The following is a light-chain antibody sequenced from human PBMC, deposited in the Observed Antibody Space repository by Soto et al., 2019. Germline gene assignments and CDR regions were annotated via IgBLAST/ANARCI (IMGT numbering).Light chain of an antibody. CDR3: QQYGSSPPYT. V-gene: IGKV3-20*01. CDR1: QSVNSRY. J-gene: IGKJ2*01. Sequence: EIVLTQSPGTLSLSPGERATLSCRASQSVNSRYLAWYQQKPGQAPSLLIYAASSSATGIPDRFSGSGSATDFTLTISRLEHEDVAAYYCQQYGSSPPYTFGQGTKLEIK. CDR2: AAS.